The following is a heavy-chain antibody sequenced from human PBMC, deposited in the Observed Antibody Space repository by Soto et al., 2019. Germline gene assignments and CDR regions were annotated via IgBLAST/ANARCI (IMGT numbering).Heavy chain of an antibody. CDR1: GYSFTSYW. D-gene: IGHD3-22*01. CDR2: IYPGDSDT. V-gene: IGHV5-51*01. CDR3: ARHPITYYYDSSGYYYFDY. Sequence: ESLKISCKGSGYSFTSYWIGWVRQMPGKGLEWMGIIYPGDSDTRYSPSFQGQVTISADKSISTAYLQWSSLKASDTAMYYCARHPITYYYDSSGYYYFDYWGQGTLVTVSS. J-gene: IGHJ4*02.